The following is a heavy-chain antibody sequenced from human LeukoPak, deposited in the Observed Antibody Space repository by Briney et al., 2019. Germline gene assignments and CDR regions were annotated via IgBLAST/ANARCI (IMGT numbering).Heavy chain of an antibody. D-gene: IGHD3-10*01. CDR1: GFTFSSYG. V-gene: IGHV3-30*18. CDR2: ISYDGSNK. Sequence: PGRSLRLSCAASGFTFSSYGMHWVRQAPGKGLEWVAVISYDGSNKYYADSVKGRFTISRDNSKNTLYLQMNSLRAEDTAVYYCAKPHHLYYSDVWGQGTTVTVSS. J-gene: IGHJ6*02. CDR3: AKPHHLYYSDV.